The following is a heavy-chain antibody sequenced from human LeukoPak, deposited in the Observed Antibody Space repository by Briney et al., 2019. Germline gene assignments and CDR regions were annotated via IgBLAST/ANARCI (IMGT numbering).Heavy chain of an antibody. J-gene: IGHJ4*02. D-gene: IGHD3-22*01. CDR3: ASYSGYSTPFRY. CDR1: GGTFSSYA. V-gene: IGHV1-69*13. CDR2: IIPIFGTA. Sequence: SVKVSCKASGGTFSSYAISWVRQAPGQGLEWMGGIIPIFGTANYAQKFQARVTITADESTSPAYRELSSLRSEDTAVYYCASYSGYSTPFRYWGQGTLVTVSS.